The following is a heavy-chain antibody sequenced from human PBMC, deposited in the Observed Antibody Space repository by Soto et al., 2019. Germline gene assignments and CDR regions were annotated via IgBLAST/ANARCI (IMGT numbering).Heavy chain of an antibody. CDR2: IYSGGST. V-gene: IGHV3-53*04. CDR3: ARVFGGGNWTPRYCSGGSCYLLADY. Sequence: GGSLRLSCAASGFTVSSNYMSWVRQAPGKGLEWVSVIYSGGSTYYADSVKGRFTISRHNSKNTLYLQMNSLRAEDTAVYYCARVFGGGNWTPRYCSGGSCYLLADYWGQGTLVTVSS. CDR1: GFTVSSNY. D-gene: IGHD2-15*01. J-gene: IGHJ4*02.